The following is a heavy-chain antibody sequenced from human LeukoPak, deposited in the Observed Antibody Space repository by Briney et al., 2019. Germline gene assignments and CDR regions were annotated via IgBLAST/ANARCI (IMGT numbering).Heavy chain of an antibody. J-gene: IGHJ4*02. CDR3: ARDKYGDYVIDY. Sequence: GGSLRLSCAASGFTFSSYSMNWVRQAPGKGLEWVSPISSSSSYIYYADSVKGRFTISRDNAKNSLYLQMSSLRAEDTAVYYCARDKYGDYVIDYWGQGTLVTVSS. CDR2: ISSSSSYI. D-gene: IGHD4-17*01. CDR1: GFTFSSYS. V-gene: IGHV3-21*01.